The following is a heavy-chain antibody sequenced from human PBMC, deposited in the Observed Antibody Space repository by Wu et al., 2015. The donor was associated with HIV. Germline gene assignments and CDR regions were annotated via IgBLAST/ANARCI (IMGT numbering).Heavy chain of an antibody. V-gene: IGHV1-18*01. CDR2: ISAYNGNT. Sequence: QVQLVQSGAEVKKPGASVKVSCKASGYTFTSYGISWVRQAPGQGLEWMGWISAYNGNTNYAQKLQGRVTMTTDTSTSTAYMELRSLRSDDTAVYYCARTHQDIVVVPAEARWFDYVGPGNPGHRLL. CDR3: ARTHQDIVVVPAEARWFDY. CDR1: GYTFTSYG. D-gene: IGHD2-2*01. J-gene: IGHJ4*02.